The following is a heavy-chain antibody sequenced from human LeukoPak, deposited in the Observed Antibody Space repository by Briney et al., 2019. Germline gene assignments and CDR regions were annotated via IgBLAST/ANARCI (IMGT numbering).Heavy chain of an antibody. D-gene: IGHD3-3*01. CDR1: GGSISSYY. CDR2: ISTIGST. V-gene: IGHV4-4*07. J-gene: IGHJ6*03. Sequence: PETPSLTCTVSGGSISSYYWSWIRQPAGKGLEWIGRISTIGSTNYNTSLKSRVTISVDKSKNQFSLKLSSVTAADTAVYYCAGGRITIFGVVPRHYYYYMDVWGKGTTVTVSS. CDR3: AGGRITIFGVVPRHYYYYMDV.